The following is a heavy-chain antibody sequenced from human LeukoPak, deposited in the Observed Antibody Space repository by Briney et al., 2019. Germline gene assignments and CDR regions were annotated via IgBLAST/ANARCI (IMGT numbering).Heavy chain of an antibody. Sequence: PSETLSLTCAVYGGSFSGYYWSWIRQPPGKGLEWIGEINHSGSTNYNPSLKSRVTISVDTSKNQFSLKLSSVTAADTAVYYCATYQMLDNLFDPWGQGTLVTVSS. D-gene: IGHD2-2*01. CDR2: INHSGST. CDR3: ATYQMLDNLFDP. CDR1: GGSFSGYY. J-gene: IGHJ5*02. V-gene: IGHV4-34*01.